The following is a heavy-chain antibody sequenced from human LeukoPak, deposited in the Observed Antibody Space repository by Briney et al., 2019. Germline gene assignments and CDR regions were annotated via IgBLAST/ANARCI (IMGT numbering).Heavy chain of an antibody. D-gene: IGHD4/OR15-4a*01. CDR2: ISASGSNA. J-gene: IGHJ4*02. CDR1: GFTFNDYA. V-gene: IGHV3-23*01. Sequence: GGPPRLSCAASGFTFNDYAMTWVRQAPGKGLEWVSLISASGSNAYYAGSVKGRFFISRDNSKNTLNLQMSSLRAEDTALYYCAKGIYDYALDFWGQGALVTVSS. CDR3: AKGIYDYALDF.